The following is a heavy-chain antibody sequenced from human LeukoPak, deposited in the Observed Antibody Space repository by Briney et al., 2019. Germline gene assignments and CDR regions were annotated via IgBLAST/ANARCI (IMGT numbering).Heavy chain of an antibody. J-gene: IGHJ6*02. CDR1: GGSISSYY. CDR3: ARLLDCSSTSCYRYYYYYGMDV. Sequence: PSETLSLTCTVSGGSISSYYWSWIRQPPGKGLEWIGYIYYSGSTNYNPSLKSRVTISVDTSKNRFSLKLSSVTAADTAVYYCARLLDCSSTSCYRYYYYYGMDVWGQGTTVTVSS. D-gene: IGHD2-2*02. CDR2: IYYSGST. V-gene: IGHV4-59*08.